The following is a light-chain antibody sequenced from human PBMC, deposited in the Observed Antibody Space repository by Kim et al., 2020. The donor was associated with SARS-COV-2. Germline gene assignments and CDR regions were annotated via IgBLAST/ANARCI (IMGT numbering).Light chain of an antibody. CDR3: QSYDSSLNVV. CDR1: SSNIWAGYD. J-gene: IGLJ2*01. Sequence: QSVLTQTPSVSGAPGQRVTISCTGSSSNIWAGYDVHWYQQLPGTAPKLLIYGNSNRPSGVPDRFSGSKSGTSASLAITGLQAEDEADYYCQSYDSSLNVVFGGGTQLTV. CDR2: GNS. V-gene: IGLV1-40*01.